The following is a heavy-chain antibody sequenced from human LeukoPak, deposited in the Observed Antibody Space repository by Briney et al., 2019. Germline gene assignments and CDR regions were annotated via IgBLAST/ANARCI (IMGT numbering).Heavy chain of an antibody. D-gene: IGHD1-26*01. Sequence: ETLSLTCTVSGGSISSSRYYWGWVRQAPGKGLEWVSAISGSGGSTYYADSVKGRITISRDNSKNTLYLQMNSLRAEDTAVYYCAKDGGGLGSYYGILGYWGQGTLVTVSS. CDR2: ISGSGGST. J-gene: IGHJ4*02. CDR1: GGSISSSRYY. V-gene: IGHV3-23*01. CDR3: AKDGGGLGSYYGILGY.